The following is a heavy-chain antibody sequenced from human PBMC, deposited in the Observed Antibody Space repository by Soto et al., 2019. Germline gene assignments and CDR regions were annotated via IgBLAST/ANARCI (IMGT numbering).Heavy chain of an antibody. CDR1: GGSISSNNW. CDR3: ARDQGSHPGD. CDR2: IYHSGST. D-gene: IGHD2-15*01. V-gene: IGHV4-4*02. J-gene: IGHJ4*02. Sequence: QVQLQESGPGLVRPSGTLSLTCAVSGGSISSNNWWSWVRQPPGKGLEWIGEIYHSGSTNYNPSLKSRDTMSVVPSQNLFSLTLNSVTAADTAFYYCARDQGSHPGDWGQGTLVSVSS.